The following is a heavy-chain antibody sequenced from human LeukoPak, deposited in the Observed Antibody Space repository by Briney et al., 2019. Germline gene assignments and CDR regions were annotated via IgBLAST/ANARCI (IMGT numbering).Heavy chain of an antibody. V-gene: IGHV1-8*02. CDR1: GGTFGSYD. CDR2: MNPNSGNT. Sequence: ASVKVSRKASGGTFGSYDINWVRQATGQGLEWMGWMNPNSGNTGYAQKFQGRVTMTRNTSISTAYMELSSLRSEDTAVYYCARKRDLRGDFDYWGQGTLVTVSS. J-gene: IGHJ4*02. D-gene: IGHD3-10*01. CDR3: ARKRDLRGDFDY.